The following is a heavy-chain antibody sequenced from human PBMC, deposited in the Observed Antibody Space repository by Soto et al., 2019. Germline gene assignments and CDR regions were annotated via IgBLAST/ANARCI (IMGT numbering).Heavy chain of an antibody. D-gene: IGHD3-9*01. J-gene: IGHJ4*02. CDR1: GFTFSSYA. Sequence: GGSLRLSCAASGFTFSSYAMSWVRQAPGKGLEWVSAISGSGGSTYYADSVKGRFTISRDNSKNTLYLQMNSLRAEDTAVYYCAKLGYYDILTGYYNWGQGTLVTVSS. V-gene: IGHV3-23*01. CDR3: AKLGYYDILTGYYN. CDR2: ISGSGGST.